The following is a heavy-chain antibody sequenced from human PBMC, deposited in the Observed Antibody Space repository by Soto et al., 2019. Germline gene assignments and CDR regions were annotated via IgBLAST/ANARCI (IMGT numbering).Heavy chain of an antibody. D-gene: IGHD5-12*01. J-gene: IGHJ4*02. CDR2: ISGSGGST. V-gene: IGHV3-23*01. CDR3: AKSRGDSWYLYYYDY. Sequence: EVQLLESGGGLVQPGGSLRLSCAASGRTFRAFSMSWVRQPPGKGLEWVSGISGSGGSTYYADSVKGRFTISRDSSSNTLYLQMSSLRAEDTAVYYCAKSRGDSWYLYYYDYWGQGTLVTVSS. CDR1: GRTFRAFS.